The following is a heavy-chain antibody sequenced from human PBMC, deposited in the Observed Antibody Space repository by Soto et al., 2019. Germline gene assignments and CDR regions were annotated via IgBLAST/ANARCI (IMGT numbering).Heavy chain of an antibody. CDR1: GYTFNIYG. CDR3: ARESQAYQMTPNFYYYYGMDV. CDR2: ISAYNGNP. D-gene: IGHD2-2*01. Sequence: QVQLVQSGGEVKKPGASVRVSCKASGYTFNIYGISWVRQAPGQGLEWVGWISAYNGNPHYAPKFEGRVTLTTGPPANTAYMELRSLRSHDTAVYYCARESQAYQMTPNFYYYYGMDVWGQGTRVTVSS. J-gene: IGHJ6*02. V-gene: IGHV1-18*04.